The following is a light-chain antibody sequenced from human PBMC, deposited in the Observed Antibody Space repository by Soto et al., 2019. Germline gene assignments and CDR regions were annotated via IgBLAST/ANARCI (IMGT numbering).Light chain of an antibody. Sequence: QSALTQPASVSGSPGQSITISCTGTSSDIGIFNFVSWYQQHPGKAPKLIIYDVSSRPSGFSDRFSGSKSGNTASLTISGLQAEDEADYYCSSYALTNMRVFGTGTKVTVL. CDR2: DVS. J-gene: IGLJ1*01. CDR3: SSYALTNMRV. V-gene: IGLV2-14*03. CDR1: SSDIGIFNF.